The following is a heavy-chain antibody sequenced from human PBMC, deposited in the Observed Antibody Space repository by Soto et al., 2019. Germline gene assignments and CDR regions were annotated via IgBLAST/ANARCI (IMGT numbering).Heavy chain of an antibody. CDR3: ARDAYYYDSSGFHYFDY. D-gene: IGHD3-22*01. Sequence: SETLSLTCAVYGGSFSGYYWSWIRQPPGKGLEWIGEINHSGSTNYNPSLKSRVTISVDTSKNQFPLKLSSVTAADTAVYYCARDAYYYDSSGFHYFDYWGQGTLVTVSS. J-gene: IGHJ4*02. CDR1: GGSFSGYY. V-gene: IGHV4-34*01. CDR2: INHSGST.